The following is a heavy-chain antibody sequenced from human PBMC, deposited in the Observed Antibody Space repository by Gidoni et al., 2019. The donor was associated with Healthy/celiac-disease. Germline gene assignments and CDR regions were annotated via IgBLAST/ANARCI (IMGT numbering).Heavy chain of an antibody. CDR3: ALVGDAFDI. CDR1: GGSISSYY. J-gene: IGHJ3*02. D-gene: IGHD6-6*01. Sequence: QGQLQESGPGLVKPSETLSLTCTVSGGSISSYYWSWIRQPPGKGLEWIGYIYYSGSTNYNPSLKSRFTISVATSKNQFSLKLSSVTAADTAVYYCALVGDAFDIWGQGTMVTVSS. V-gene: IGHV4-59*01. CDR2: IYYSGST.